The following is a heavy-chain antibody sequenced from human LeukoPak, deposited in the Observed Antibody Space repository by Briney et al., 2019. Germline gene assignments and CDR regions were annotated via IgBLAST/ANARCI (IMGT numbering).Heavy chain of an antibody. CDR2: LRSKGYGGTT. D-gene: IGHD1-7*01. Sequence: HPGGSLRLSCTASGFTFGDYSMSWVRQAPGKGLEWVGFLRSKGYGGTTEYAASVKGRFTISRDDSKSIAYLQMNSLKIEDTAVYYCTRAGGTVELYWGQGTLVTVSS. J-gene: IGHJ4*02. CDR1: GFTFGDYS. CDR3: TRAGGTVELY. V-gene: IGHV3-49*04.